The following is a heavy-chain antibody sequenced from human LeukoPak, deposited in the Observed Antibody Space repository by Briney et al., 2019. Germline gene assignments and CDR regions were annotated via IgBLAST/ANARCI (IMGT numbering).Heavy chain of an antibody. CDR2: INPNSGGT. J-gene: IGHJ5*02. V-gene: IGHV1-2*02. D-gene: IGHD6-19*01. Sequence: ASVKVSCKASGYTFTGYYMHWVRQAPGQGLEWMGLINPNSGGTDFAQKFQARVTMTRDTSISTAYMELSSLRSDDTAVYYCGTDLGGSSDVYHWGQGTLVTVSS. CDR1: GYTFTGYY. CDR3: GTDLGGSSDVYH.